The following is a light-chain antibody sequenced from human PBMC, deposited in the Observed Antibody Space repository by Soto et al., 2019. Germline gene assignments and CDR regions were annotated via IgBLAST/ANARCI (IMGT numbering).Light chain of an antibody. CDR1: QGISNY. J-gene: IGKJ4*01. CDR3: QQYDNLPLT. Sequence: IQLTQSPSSLSASVGDRVTISCRASQGISNYLNWYQQKPGKAPKLLIYDASNLETGVPSRFSGSGSGTDFTFTISRLQPEDIATYYCQQYDNLPLTFGGGTKVDIK. V-gene: IGKV1-33*01. CDR2: DAS.